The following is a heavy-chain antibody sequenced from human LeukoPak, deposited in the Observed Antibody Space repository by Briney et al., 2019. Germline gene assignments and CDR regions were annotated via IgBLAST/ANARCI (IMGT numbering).Heavy chain of an antibody. D-gene: IGHD5-18*01. CDR2: IYHSGST. CDR3: ARGRNIYSYGPNDAFDI. V-gene: IGHV4-30-2*01. Sequence: PSQTLSLTCAVSGGSISSGGYSWSWIRQPPGKGLEWIGYIYHSGSTYYNPSLKSRVTISVDTSKNQFSLKLSSVTAADTAVYYCARGRNIYSYGPNDAFDIWGQGTMVTVSS. J-gene: IGHJ3*02. CDR1: GGSISSGGYS.